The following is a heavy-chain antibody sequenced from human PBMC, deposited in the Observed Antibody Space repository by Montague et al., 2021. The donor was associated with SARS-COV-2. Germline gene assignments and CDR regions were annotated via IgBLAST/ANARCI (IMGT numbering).Heavy chain of an antibody. D-gene: IGHD2-2*01. J-gene: IGHJ5*02. CDR2: IYYNGTT. V-gene: IGHV4-59*01. CDR1: GGSISSYY. CDR3: ARERGYQLLSGWFDP. Sequence: SETLSLTCTVSGGSISSYYWSWIRQPPGKGLEWIGYIYYNGTTNYSPPLKGRVSISVDTSKNQFSLDMNSVTAADTAVYYCARERGYQLLSGWFDPWGQGTLVTVSS.